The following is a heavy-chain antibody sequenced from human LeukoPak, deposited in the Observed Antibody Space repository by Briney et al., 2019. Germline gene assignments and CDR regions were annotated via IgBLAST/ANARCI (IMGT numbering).Heavy chain of an antibody. D-gene: IGHD5-12*01. CDR2: ISYSGRT. V-gene: IGHV4-39*07. J-gene: IGHJ4*02. Sequence: SETLSLTCTVSGGSTSSSSFYWGWIRQPPGKGLECIGRISYSGRTYYNPSLQSRVTISVDTSKNQFSLRLSSVTAADTAVYYCAREEYSGYDCWGQGTLVTVSS. CDR3: AREEYSGYDC. CDR1: GGSTSSSSFY.